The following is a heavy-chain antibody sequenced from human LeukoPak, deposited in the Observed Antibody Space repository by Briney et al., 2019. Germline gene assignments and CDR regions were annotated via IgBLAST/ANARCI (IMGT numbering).Heavy chain of an antibody. CDR1: GFTFSSYG. CDR3: AKNVHLQRRYSSGWYGFDY. Sequence: PGGSLRLSCAASGFTFSSYGMSWVRQAPGKGLEWVSAISGSGGSTYYADSVKGRFTISRDNSKNTLYLQMNSLRAEDTAVYYCAKNVHLQRRYSSGWYGFDYWGQGTLVTVSS. V-gene: IGHV3-23*01. CDR2: ISGSGGST. D-gene: IGHD6-19*01. J-gene: IGHJ4*02.